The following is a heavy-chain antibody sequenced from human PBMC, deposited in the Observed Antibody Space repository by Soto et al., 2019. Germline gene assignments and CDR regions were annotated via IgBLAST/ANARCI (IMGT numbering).Heavy chain of an antibody. Sequence: SETLSLTCAVFGGSISSSYWWSWVRQPPGKGLEWIGEIYYTGSTNYNPSLNSRVTISVDKSKSQFSLKLSSVTAADTAVYYCARDRDVVAATTPGGVNWFDPWGQGTLVTVS. V-gene: IGHV4-4*02. CDR3: ARDRDVVAATTPGGVNWFDP. CDR2: IYYTGST. J-gene: IGHJ5*02. CDR1: GGSISSSYW. D-gene: IGHD1-26*01.